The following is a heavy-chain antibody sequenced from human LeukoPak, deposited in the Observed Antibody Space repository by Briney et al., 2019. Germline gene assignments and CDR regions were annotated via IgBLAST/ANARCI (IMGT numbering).Heavy chain of an antibody. V-gene: IGHV3-74*01. CDR3: ARDQGAYCSGGSCTAFDI. CDR2: INSDGSST. Sequence: HPGGSLRLSCAASGFTFSSYWMHWVRQAPGKGLVWVSRINSDGSSTSYADSVKGRFTISRGNAKNSLYLQMNSLRAGDTAVYYCARDQGAYCSGGSCTAFDIWGQGATVTVSS. D-gene: IGHD2-15*01. J-gene: IGHJ3*02. CDR1: GFTFSSYW.